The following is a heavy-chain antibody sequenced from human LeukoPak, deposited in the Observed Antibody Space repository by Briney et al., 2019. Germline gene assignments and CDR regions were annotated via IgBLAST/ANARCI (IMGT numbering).Heavy chain of an antibody. J-gene: IGHJ4*02. CDR2: INHSGST. CDR1: GGSFSGYY. D-gene: IGHD3-22*01. Sequence: SETLSLTCAVYGGSFSGYYWSWIRQPPGKGLEWIGEINHSGSTNYNPSLKSRVTISVDTSENQFSLKLSSVTAADTAVYYCARFYDSSGYYSAYFDYWGQGTLVTVSS. CDR3: ARFYDSSGYYSAYFDY. V-gene: IGHV4-34*01.